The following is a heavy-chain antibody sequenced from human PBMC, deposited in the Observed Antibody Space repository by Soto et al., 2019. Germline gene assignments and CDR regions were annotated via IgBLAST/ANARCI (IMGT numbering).Heavy chain of an antibody. CDR2: XXXXXXX. J-gene: IGHJ4*02. D-gene: IGHD2-21*02. V-gene: IGHV4-31*02. CDR1: GVSISSGGYY. CDR3: ASVIGGDSEYYFDF. Sequence: SGVSISSGGYYWSWIRQHPRXXXXXXXXXXXXXXXXXXXXLKSRVILSVDTSKNHFSLTLRSVTAADSAMYYCASVIGGDSEYYFDFWGQGALVTVSS.